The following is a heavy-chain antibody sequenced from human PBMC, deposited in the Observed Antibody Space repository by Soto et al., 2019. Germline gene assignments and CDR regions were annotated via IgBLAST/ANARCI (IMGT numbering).Heavy chain of an antibody. CDR2: ISYDGSNK. D-gene: IGHD6-13*01. CDR3: ARGRSSSWYGGDV. CDR1: GFTFSNYA. J-gene: IGHJ6*02. V-gene: IGHV3-30-3*01. Sequence: QVQLVESGGGVVQPGRSLRLSCAASGFTFSNYAMNWVRQAPGKGLEWVALISYDGSNKYYADSVKGRFTISRDNSKNTLYLQMNSLRAEDTAVYYCARGRSSSWYGGDVWGQGTTVTVSS.